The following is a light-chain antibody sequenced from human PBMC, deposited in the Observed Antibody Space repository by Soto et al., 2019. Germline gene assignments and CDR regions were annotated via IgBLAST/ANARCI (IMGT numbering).Light chain of an antibody. CDR1: SSNIGSNT. Sequence: QSVLTQPPSASGTPGQRVTISCSGSSSNIGSNTVKWYQHLPGTAPKLLSYTNSQRPSGVPDRFSGSKSGTSASLAISGLQSEDEVDYYCAAWDDSLNGLVFGTGTKVTVL. CDR2: TNS. J-gene: IGLJ1*01. CDR3: AAWDDSLNGLV. V-gene: IGLV1-44*01.